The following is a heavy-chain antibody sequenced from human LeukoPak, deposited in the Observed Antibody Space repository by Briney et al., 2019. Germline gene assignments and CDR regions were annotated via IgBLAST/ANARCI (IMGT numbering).Heavy chain of an antibody. Sequence: SETLSRTCTVSGGSISSYYWSWIRQPAGKGLEWIGRIYTSGSTNYNPSLKSRVTMSVDTSKNQFSLKLSSVTAADTAVYYCARAGAGIAAAGTLAFDIWGQGTMVTVSS. CDR3: ARAGAGIAAAGTLAFDI. CDR1: GGSISSYY. J-gene: IGHJ3*02. D-gene: IGHD6-13*01. V-gene: IGHV4-4*07. CDR2: IYTSGST.